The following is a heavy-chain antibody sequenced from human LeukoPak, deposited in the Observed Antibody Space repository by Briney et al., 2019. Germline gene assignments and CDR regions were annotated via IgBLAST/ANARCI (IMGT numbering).Heavy chain of an antibody. CDR3: ARGGYYDILTGYSSFDY. J-gene: IGHJ4*02. CDR2: ICYSGST. CDR1: GGSISSYY. D-gene: IGHD3-9*01. Sequence: SETLSLTCTVSGGSISSYYWSWIRQPPGKGLEWIGYICYSGSTNYNPSLKSRVTISVDTSKNQFSLKLSSVTAADTAVYYCARGGYYDILTGYSSFDYWGQGTLVTVSS. V-gene: IGHV4-59*01.